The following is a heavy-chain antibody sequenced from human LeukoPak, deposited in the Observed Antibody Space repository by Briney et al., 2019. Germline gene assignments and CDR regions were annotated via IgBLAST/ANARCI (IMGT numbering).Heavy chain of an antibody. D-gene: IGHD4-23*01. CDR3: ATSRKGGGYWYFDL. CDR2: IYHSGST. Sequence: PSETLSLTCAVSGYSISSGYYWGWIRQPPGKGLEWIGSIYHSGSTYYNPSLKSRVTISVDTSKNQFSLKLSSVTAADTAVYYCATSRKGGGYWYFDLWGRGTLVTVSS. J-gene: IGHJ2*01. V-gene: IGHV4-38-2*01. CDR1: GYSISSGYY.